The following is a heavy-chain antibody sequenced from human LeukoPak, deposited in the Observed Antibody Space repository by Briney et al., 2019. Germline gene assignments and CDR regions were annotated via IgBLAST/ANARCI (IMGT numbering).Heavy chain of an antibody. J-gene: IGHJ4*02. Sequence: GGSLRLSCAASGFTFSSYGMHWVRQAPGKGLEWVAVISYDGSNKYYADSVKGRFTISRDNSKNTLYLQMNSLRAEDTAVYYCAKVMGYCSSTSCYTFDYWGQGTLVTVSS. V-gene: IGHV3-30*18. CDR1: GFTFSSYG. CDR2: ISYDGSNK. CDR3: AKVMGYCSSTSCYTFDY. D-gene: IGHD2-2*02.